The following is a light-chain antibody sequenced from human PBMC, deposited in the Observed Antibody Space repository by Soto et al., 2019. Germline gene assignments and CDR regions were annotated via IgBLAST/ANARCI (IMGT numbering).Light chain of an antibody. CDR2: GAS. J-gene: IGKJ4*01. CDR3: QQYGLSLLT. Sequence: EIVLTQSPGTLSLSAGERATLSCRSSQSVRGNYLAWYQQKPGQAPRLLIYGASTRATGIPDRFSGSGSGTDFTLTISRLEPEDFAVYYCQQYGLSLLTFGGGTKVDI. CDR1: QSVRGNY. V-gene: IGKV3-20*01.